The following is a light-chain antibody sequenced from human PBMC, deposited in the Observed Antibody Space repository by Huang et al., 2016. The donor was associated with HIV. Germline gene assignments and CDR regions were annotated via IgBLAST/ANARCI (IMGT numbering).Light chain of an antibody. V-gene: IGKV1-27*01. J-gene: IGKJ4*01. CDR2: AAS. CDR1: QGISNY. Sequence: DIQMTQSPSSLSASVGDRVTITCRASQGISNYLDVYQQKPGKVPKLLIYAASTLHSWFPSRFSVSGSVTDFTLTISSLQPEDVATYYCQKYNSAPLTFGGGTKVEIK. CDR3: QKYNSAPLT.